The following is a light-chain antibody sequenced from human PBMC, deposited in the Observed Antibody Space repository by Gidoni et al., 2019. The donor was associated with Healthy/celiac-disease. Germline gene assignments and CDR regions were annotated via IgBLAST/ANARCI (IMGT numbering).Light chain of an antibody. J-gene: IGKJ2*04. CDR1: QSISSW. Sequence: DIQMTPSPSTLSASVGDRVIITCRASQSISSWLAWYQQKPGKAPKLLIYKASSLESGVPARFSGSGSGTEFTLTISSLQPDDFATYYCQQYNSYSMCSFGQGTKLEIK. CDR2: KAS. CDR3: QQYNSYSMCS. V-gene: IGKV1-5*03.